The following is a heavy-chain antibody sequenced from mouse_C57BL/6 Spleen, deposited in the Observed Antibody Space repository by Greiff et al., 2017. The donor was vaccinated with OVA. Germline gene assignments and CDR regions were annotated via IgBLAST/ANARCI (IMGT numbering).Heavy chain of an antibody. CDR1: GFTFSSYA. Sequence: EVQGVESGGGLVKPGGSLKLSCAASGFTFSSYAMSWVRQTPEKRLEWVATISDGGSYTYYPDNAKNNLYLQMSHLKSEDTAMYYCARDWGYYDGYYGYFDVWGTGTTVTVSS. V-gene: IGHV5-4*01. J-gene: IGHJ1*03. CDR2: ISDGGSYT. CDR3: ARDWGYYDGYYGYFDV. D-gene: IGHD2-3*01.